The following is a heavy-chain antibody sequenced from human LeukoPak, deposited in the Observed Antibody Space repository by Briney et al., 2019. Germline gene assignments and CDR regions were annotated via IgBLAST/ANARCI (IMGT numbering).Heavy chain of an antibody. V-gene: IGHV4-30-4*08. CDR2: IYYSGST. J-gene: IGHJ4*02. CDR1: GGSISSGDHY. CDR3: ARNGVVAATKYFDY. D-gene: IGHD2-15*01. Sequence: PSETLSLTCTVSGGSISSGDHYWSWIRQPPGKGLEWIGYIYYSGSTYYNPSLKSRVTISVDTSKNQFSLKLSSVTAADTAVYYCARNGVVAATKYFDYWGQGTLVTVSS.